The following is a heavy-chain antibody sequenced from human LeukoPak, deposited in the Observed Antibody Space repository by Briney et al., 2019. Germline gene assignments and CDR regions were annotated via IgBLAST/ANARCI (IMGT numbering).Heavy chain of an antibody. V-gene: IGHV3-53*01. CDR3: ARDDFTVTGGWGY. Sequence: GGSLRLSCAASGFTVSSNYMSWVRQAPGKGLEWVSVIYSGGSTNYADSVKGRFTISRDNSKNTLYLQMNSLRAEDTAVYYRARDDFTVTGGWGYWGQGTLVTVSS. CDR2: IYSGGST. D-gene: IGHD6-19*01. CDR1: GFTVSSNY. J-gene: IGHJ4*02.